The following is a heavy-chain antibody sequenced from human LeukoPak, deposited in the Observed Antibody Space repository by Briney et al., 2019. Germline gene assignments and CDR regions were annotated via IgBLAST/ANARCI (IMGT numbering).Heavy chain of an antibody. Sequence: GGSLRLSCAASGFTFSSYSMNWVRQAPGKGLEWVSVIYIGGSTYYADSVKGRFTISRDNFKNTLYLQMNSLRAEDTAVYYCARESGSTGFDYWGQGTLVTVSS. CDR1: GFTFSSYS. D-gene: IGHD1-26*01. V-gene: IGHV3-53*01. CDR2: IYIGGST. CDR3: ARESGSTGFDY. J-gene: IGHJ4*02.